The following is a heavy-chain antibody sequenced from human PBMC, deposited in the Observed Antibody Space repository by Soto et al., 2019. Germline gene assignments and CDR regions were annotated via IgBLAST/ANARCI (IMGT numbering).Heavy chain of an antibody. CDR1: GYSFTSYW. CDR3: ARSFETAMSTAYGMDV. V-gene: IGHV5-51*01. J-gene: IGHJ6*02. Sequence: RGESLKISCKGSGYSFTSYWIGWVRQMPGKGPEWMGIIYPGDSDTRYSPSFQGQVTISADKSISTAYLQWSSLKASDTAMYYCARSFETAMSTAYGMDVWGQGTTVTVSS. D-gene: IGHD5-18*01. CDR2: IYPGDSDT.